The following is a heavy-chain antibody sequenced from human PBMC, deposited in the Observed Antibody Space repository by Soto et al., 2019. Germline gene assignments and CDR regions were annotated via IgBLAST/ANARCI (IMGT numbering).Heavy chain of an antibody. V-gene: IGHV2-5*02. J-gene: IGHJ5*02. CDR1: GFSLSTSGLG. Sequence: SGPTLVNPTQTLTLTCTFSGFSLSTSGLGVGWIRQPPGKALEWLALIYWDDDKRYSPSLKSRLTITKDTSKNQVVLTMTNMDPVDTATYYCARTYYDILTGYFTYNWFDPWGQGTLVTVSS. CDR2: IYWDDDK. CDR3: ARTYYDILTGYFTYNWFDP. D-gene: IGHD3-9*01.